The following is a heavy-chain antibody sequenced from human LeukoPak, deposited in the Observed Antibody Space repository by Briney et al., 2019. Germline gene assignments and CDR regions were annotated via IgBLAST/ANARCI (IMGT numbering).Heavy chain of an antibody. CDR2: ISAYNGNT. CDR1: GYTFTSYG. CDR3: ARVRAIVVVAAPDY. V-gene: IGHV1-18*01. Sequence: GASVKVSCKASGYTFTSYGISWVRQAPGQGLEWMGWISAYNGNTKYSQKFQGRVTITRDTSASTAYMELSSLRSEDTAVYYCARVRAIVVVAAPDYWGQGTLVTVSS. J-gene: IGHJ4*02. D-gene: IGHD2-15*01.